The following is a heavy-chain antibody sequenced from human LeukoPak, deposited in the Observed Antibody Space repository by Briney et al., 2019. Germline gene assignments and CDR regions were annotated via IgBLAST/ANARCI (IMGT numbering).Heavy chain of an antibody. D-gene: IGHD6-19*01. Sequence: ASVKVSCKASGGTFSSYAISWVRQAPGQGLEWMGGIIPIFGTANYAQKFQGRVTITADESTSTAYMELSSLRSEDTAVYYCARIVGYSSGWTSFDYWGQGTLVTVSS. J-gene: IGHJ4*02. CDR1: GGTFSSYA. CDR2: IIPIFGTA. CDR3: ARIVGYSSGWTSFDY. V-gene: IGHV1-69*13.